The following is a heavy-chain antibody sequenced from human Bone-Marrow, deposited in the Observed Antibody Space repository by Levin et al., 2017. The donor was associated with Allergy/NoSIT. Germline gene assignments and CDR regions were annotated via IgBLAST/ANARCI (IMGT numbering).Heavy chain of an antibody. Sequence: GESLKISCAASGFTFSDYDMNWVRQAPGKGLEWVSSITTTSHFIYYADSVRGRFTMSRDNARNSLYLQMNSLRAEDTAVYYCVRDVGVRIAAAGSDYWGQGTLVTVSS. D-gene: IGHD6-13*01. V-gene: IGHV3-21*01. CDR2: ITTTSHFI. CDR1: GFTFSDYD. CDR3: VRDVGVRIAAAGSDY. J-gene: IGHJ4*02.